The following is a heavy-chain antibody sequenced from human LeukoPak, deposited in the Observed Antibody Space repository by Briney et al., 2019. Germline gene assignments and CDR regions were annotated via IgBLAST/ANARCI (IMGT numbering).Heavy chain of an antibody. D-gene: IGHD5-18*01. CDR2: ISWNSGSI. CDR1: GFTFDDYA. Sequence: GGSLRLSCAASGFTFDDYAMHWVRQAPGKGLEWVSGISWNSGSIGYADSVKGRFTISRDNAKNSLYLQMNSLRAEDTALYYCAKGADTAKKYYFDYWGQGTLVTVSS. V-gene: IGHV3-9*01. CDR3: AKGADTAKKYYFDY. J-gene: IGHJ4*02.